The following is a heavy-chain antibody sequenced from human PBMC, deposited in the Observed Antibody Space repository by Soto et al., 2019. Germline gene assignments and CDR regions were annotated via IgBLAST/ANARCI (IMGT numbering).Heavy chain of an antibody. CDR3: ARTPGI. CDR2: IYHSGSP. Sequence: SETLSLTCAVSGGSISSGGYSWSWIRQPPGKGLEWIGYIYHSGSPYYNPSLKSRVTISVDRSKNQFSLKLSSVTAADTAVYYCARTPGIWGQGTMVTVSS. V-gene: IGHV4-30-2*01. J-gene: IGHJ3*02. CDR1: GGSISSGGYS.